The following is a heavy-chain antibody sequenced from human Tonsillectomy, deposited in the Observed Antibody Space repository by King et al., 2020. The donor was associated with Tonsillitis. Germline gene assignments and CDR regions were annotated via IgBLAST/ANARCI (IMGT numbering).Heavy chain of an antibody. CDR3: ARRAQSSEWFDP. J-gene: IGHJ5*02. CDR2: IYPGDSDT. V-gene: IGHV5-51*01. D-gene: IGHD1-14*01. Sequence: EIQLVQSGAEVKKPGESLKISCKGSGYSFTNYWIGWVRQMPGKGLEYMGVIYPGDSDTRYSPSFQGQVTISADKSINTAYLQWSSLKASDPAIYYCARRAQSSEWFDPWGQGTLVTVSS. CDR1: GYSFTNYW.